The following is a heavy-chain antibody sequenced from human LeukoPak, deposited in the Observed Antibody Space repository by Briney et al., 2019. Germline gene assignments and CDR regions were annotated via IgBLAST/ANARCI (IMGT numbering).Heavy chain of an antibody. CDR2: ISWNSRTI. CDR1: GFTFDDYA. J-gene: IGHJ3*02. Sequence: PGGSLRLSCAASGFTFDDYAMHWVRQAPGKGLEWVSSISWNSRTIGYADSVKGRFTISRDNAKNSLYLQMNSLRAEDTALYYCAKDISDAFDIWGQGTMVTVSS. V-gene: IGHV3-9*01. CDR3: AKDISDAFDI.